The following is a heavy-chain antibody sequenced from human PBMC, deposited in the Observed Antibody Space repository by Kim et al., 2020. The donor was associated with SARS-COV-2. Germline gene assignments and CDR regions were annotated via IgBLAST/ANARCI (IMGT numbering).Heavy chain of an antibody. CDR3: ARHSELRYFDWLPHLGVYYGMDV. CDR1: GFTFSSYS. V-gene: IGHV3-21*01. D-gene: IGHD3-9*01. CDR2: ISSSSSYI. J-gene: IGHJ6*02. Sequence: GGSLRLSCAASGFTFSSYSMNWVRQAPGKGLEWVSSISSSSSYIYYADSVKGRFTISRDNAKNSLYLQMNSLRAEDTAVYYCARHSELRYFDWLPHLGVYYGMDVWGQGTTVTVSS.